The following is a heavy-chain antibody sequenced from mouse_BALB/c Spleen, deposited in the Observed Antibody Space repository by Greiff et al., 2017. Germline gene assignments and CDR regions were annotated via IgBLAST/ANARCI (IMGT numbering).Heavy chain of an antibody. V-gene: IGHV2-9*02. CDR1: GFSLTSYG. Sequence: VQLVESGPGLVAPSQSLSITCTVSGFSLTSYGVHWVRQPPGKGLEWLGVIWAGGSTNYNSALMSRLSISKDNSKSQVFLKMNSLQTDDTAMYYCARVLRADYYAMDYWGQGTSVTVSS. D-gene: IGHD2-12*01. J-gene: IGHJ4*01. CDR2: IWAGGST. CDR3: ARVLRADYYAMDY.